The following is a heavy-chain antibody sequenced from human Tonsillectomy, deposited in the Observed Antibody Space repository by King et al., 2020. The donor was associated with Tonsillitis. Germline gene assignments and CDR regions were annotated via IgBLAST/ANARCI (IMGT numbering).Heavy chain of an antibody. CDR2: IYHSGST. Sequence: QLQESGPGLVKPSETLSLTCAVSGYSLSSGYYWGWIRQPPGKGLEWIGTIYHSGSTYYNPSLKSRVTISVDTSKNQFSLKLSSVTAADTAFFYCARSGGYSYGAPDYFDGWGQGTLVTVPS. J-gene: IGHJ4*02. V-gene: IGHV4-38-2*01. CDR1: GYSLSSGYY. D-gene: IGHD5-18*01. CDR3: ARSGGYSYGAPDYFDG.